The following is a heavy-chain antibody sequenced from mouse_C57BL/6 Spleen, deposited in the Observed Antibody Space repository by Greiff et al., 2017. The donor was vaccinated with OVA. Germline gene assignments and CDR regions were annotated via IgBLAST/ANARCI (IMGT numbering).Heavy chain of an antibody. CDR1: GYTFTSYW. V-gene: IGHV1-52*01. D-gene: IGHD4-1*01. Sequence: QVQLKQSGAELVRPGSSVKLSCKASGYTFTSYWMHWVKQRPIQGLEWIGNIDPSDSETHYNQKFKDKATLTVDKSSSTAYMQLSSLTSEDSAVYYCARGAGTRAMDYWGQGTSVTVSS. J-gene: IGHJ4*01. CDR3: ARGAGTRAMDY. CDR2: IDPSDSET.